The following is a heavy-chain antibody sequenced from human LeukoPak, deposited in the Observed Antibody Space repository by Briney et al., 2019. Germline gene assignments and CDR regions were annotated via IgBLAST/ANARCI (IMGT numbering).Heavy chain of an antibody. CDR2: ISHDGMNA. J-gene: IGHJ5*02. Sequence: GGSLRLSCAASGLHFSGTAMSWVRQAPGKGLEWVSAISHDGMNAYYADSVKGRFTISRDNSKKTVSLEMSSLTAADTGVYYCAKDGAQYSSGPKCDPRGQGALVTVSP. D-gene: IGHD6-19*01. CDR1: GLHFSGTA. CDR3: AKDGAQYSSGPKCDP. V-gene: IGHV3-23*01.